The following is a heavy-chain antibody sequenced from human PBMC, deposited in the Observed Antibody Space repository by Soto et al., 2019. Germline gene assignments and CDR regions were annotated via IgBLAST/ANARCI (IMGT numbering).Heavy chain of an antibody. Sequence: PGGSLRLSCAASGFTFSSYWMSWVRQAPGKGLEWVANIKQDGSEKYYVDSVKGRFTISRDNAKNSLYLQMNSLRAEATAVYYCARPEHTPILIDPFDIWGQGKMVTVSS. CDR2: IKQDGSEK. CDR1: GFTFSSYW. J-gene: IGHJ3*02. V-gene: IGHV3-7*01. D-gene: IGHD5-18*01. CDR3: ARPEHTPILIDPFDI.